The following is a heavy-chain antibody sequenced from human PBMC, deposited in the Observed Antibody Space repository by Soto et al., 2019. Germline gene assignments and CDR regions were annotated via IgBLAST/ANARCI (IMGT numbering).Heavy chain of an antibody. V-gene: IGHV3-30*18. Sequence: QVQLVESGGGVVQPGRSLRLSCAASGFTFSSYGMHWVRQAPGKGLEWVAVISYDGSNKYYADSVKGRFTISRDNSKNTLYLHMNSLRAEDTAVYYCAKDFHYYFDYWGQGTLVTVSS. CDR2: ISYDGSNK. CDR3: AKDFHYYFDY. CDR1: GFTFSSYG. J-gene: IGHJ4*02.